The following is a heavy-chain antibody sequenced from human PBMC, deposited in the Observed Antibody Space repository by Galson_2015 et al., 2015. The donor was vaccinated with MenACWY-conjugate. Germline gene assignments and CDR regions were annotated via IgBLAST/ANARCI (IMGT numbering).Heavy chain of an antibody. CDR2: TYHNSKWNN. V-gene: IGHV6-1*01. CDR3: ARLGWDGRAFDI. CDR1: GDSVSTDTA. J-gene: IGHJ3*02. Sequence: CAISGDSVSTDTAWNWIRQSPSRGLEWLGRTYHNSKWNNDYAVSVKGRITINPDTSKNQFSLQLNSVTPEDTAVYYCARLGWDGRAFDIWGQGTMATVSS. D-gene: IGHD2-21*01.